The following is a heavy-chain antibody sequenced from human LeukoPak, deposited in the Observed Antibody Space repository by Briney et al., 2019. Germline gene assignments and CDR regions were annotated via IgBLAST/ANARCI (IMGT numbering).Heavy chain of an antibody. CDR2: INYSGTT. D-gene: IGHD3-22*01. V-gene: IGHV4-59*08. Sequence: SETLSLTCTVSGGSISDYYWSWIRQPPGKGLEWIGYINYSGTTKYNPSIKSRVVLSVDTSKNQFSLNLSCVTAADTAVYYCARTSYYYDTSGYNWYFALWGRGTLVTVSS. J-gene: IGHJ2*01. CDR3: ARTSYYYDTSGYNWYFAL. CDR1: GGSISDYY.